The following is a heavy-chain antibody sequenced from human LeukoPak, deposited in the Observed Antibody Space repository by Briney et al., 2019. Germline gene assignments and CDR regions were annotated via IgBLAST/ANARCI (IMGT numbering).Heavy chain of an antibody. V-gene: IGHV1-2*02. CDR2: IHPNRGYK. CDR1: AYTLAGYY. Sequence: ASVTVACLASAYTLAGYYLHWVRQAPGQGLEWMGWIHPNRGYKNYAQKCQGRVTMTRYTSISTTYMELSRLRSDDTDVYYCARYCSSTSRPSWGAFDIWGQGTMVTVSS. J-gene: IGHJ3*02. D-gene: IGHD2-2*01. CDR3: ARYCSSTSRPSWGAFDI.